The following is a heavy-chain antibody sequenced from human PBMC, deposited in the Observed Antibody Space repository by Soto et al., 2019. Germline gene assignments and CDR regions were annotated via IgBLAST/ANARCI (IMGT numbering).Heavy chain of an antibody. V-gene: IGHV3-15*01. CDR2: IKSKTDGGTT. J-gene: IGHJ4*02. Sequence: EVQLVESGGGLVKPGGSLRLSCAASGFTFSNAWMSWVRQAPGKGLEWVGRIKSKTDGGTTDYAAPVKGRCTISRDDSNNTLYQQMNSRKTEDTAVYYCTTDYLGGDDDGDYWGQGTLVTVSS. CDR3: TTDYLGGDDDGDY. CDR1: GFTFSNAW. D-gene: IGHD4-17*01.